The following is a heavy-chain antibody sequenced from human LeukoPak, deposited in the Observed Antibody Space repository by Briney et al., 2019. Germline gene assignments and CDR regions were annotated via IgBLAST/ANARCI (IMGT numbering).Heavy chain of an antibody. D-gene: IGHD3-22*01. V-gene: IGHV3-30*18. J-gene: IGHJ3*02. CDR3: AKDSEGDYYDSSGYIGVGAFDI. CDR2: ISYDGSNK. CDR1: GFTFSSYG. Sequence: PGGSLRLSCAASGFTFSSYGMYWVRQAPGKGLEWVAVISYDGSNKYYADSVKGRFTISRDNSKNTLYLQMNSLRAEDTAVYYCAKDSEGDYYDSSGYIGVGAFDIWGQGTMVTVSS.